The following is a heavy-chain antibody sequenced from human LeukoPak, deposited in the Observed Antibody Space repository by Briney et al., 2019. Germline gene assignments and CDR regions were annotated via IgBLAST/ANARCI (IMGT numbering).Heavy chain of an antibody. Sequence: KSSETLSLTCTVSGGSISSSSYYWSWIRQPPGKGLEWIGYIYYSGSTNYNPSLKSRVTISVDTSKNQFSLKLSSVTAADTAVYYCARLGRFGALLPYYYYMDVWGKGTTVTVSS. V-gene: IGHV4-61*05. J-gene: IGHJ6*03. CDR3: ARLGRFGALLPYYYYMDV. CDR1: GGSISSSSYY. D-gene: IGHD3-10*01. CDR2: IYYSGST.